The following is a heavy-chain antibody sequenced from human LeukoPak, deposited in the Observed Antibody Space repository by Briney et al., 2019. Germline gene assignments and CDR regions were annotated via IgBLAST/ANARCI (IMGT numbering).Heavy chain of an antibody. CDR3: ASRDFWSGYYHYYMDV. D-gene: IGHD3-3*01. Sequence: SVKVSCKASGYTFTSYGINWVRQAPGQGLEWMGGIIPIFGTANYAQKFQGRVTITADKSTSTAYMELSSLRSEDTAVYYCASRDFWSGYYHYYMDVWGKGTTVTVSS. CDR2: IIPIFGTA. V-gene: IGHV1-69*06. CDR1: GYTFTSYG. J-gene: IGHJ6*03.